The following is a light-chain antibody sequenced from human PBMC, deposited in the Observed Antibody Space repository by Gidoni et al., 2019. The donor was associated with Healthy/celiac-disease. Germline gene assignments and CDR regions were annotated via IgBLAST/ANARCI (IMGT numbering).Light chain of an antibody. CDR3: SSYTSNSTDVV. Sequence: QSALTQPASVSGSPGQSITISCTGTSSDVGGYNYVSWYQQLPGKAPKFMIYDVSNRPSGVSNRFSGSKSGNTASLTISGLQAEDEADYYCSSYTSNSTDVVFGGGTKLTVL. J-gene: IGLJ2*01. V-gene: IGLV2-14*01. CDR1: SSDVGGYNY. CDR2: DVS.